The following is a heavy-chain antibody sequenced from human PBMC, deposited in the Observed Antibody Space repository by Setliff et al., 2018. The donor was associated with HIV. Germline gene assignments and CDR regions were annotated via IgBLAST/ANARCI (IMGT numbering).Heavy chain of an antibody. Sequence: GSLRLSCAASGFTFSSHDMSWVRQTPGKGLERVSSISGGGSNTYYADSVKGRFTISRDNSKNTLFLQMNNLRVEDSAVYFCARRHCSSTNCYRGFDSWGQGTLVTVSS. CDR2: ISGGGSNT. CDR3: ARRHCSSTNCYRGFDS. J-gene: IGHJ4*02. CDR1: GFTFSSHD. D-gene: IGHD2-2*01. V-gene: IGHV3-23*01.